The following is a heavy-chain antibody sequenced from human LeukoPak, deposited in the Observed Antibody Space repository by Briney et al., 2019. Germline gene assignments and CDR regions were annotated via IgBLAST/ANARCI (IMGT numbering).Heavy chain of an antibody. CDR1: GYTLTELS. CDR3: ATEYRTGVWAHWFDP. Sequence: ASVKVSCKVSGYTLTELSMHWVRRAPGKGLEWMGGFDPEDGETIYAQKFQGRVTMTEDTSTDTAYMELSSLRSEDTAVYYCATEYRTGVWAHWFDPWGQGTLVTVSS. J-gene: IGHJ5*02. V-gene: IGHV1-24*01. CDR2: FDPEDGET. D-gene: IGHD1-14*01.